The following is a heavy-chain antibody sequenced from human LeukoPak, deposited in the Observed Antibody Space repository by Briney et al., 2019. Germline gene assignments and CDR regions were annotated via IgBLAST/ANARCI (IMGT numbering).Heavy chain of an antibody. CDR1: GFTFSSHS. CDR2: ISSSSSYI. J-gene: IGHJ4*02. V-gene: IGHV3-21*01. CDR3: ARARTAMVNIMDY. D-gene: IGHD5-18*01. Sequence: GGSLRLSCAASGFTFSSHSMNWVRQAPGKGLEWVSSISSSSSYIYYADSVKGRFTISRDNAKNSLYLQMNSLRAEDTAVYYCARARTAMVNIMDYWGQGTLVTVSS.